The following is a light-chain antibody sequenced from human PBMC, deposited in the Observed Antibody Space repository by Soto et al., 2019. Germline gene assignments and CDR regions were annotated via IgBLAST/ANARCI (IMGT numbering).Light chain of an antibody. CDR2: ATS. V-gene: IGKV3-20*01. Sequence: EIVLTQSPGTLSLSPGDRVTLSCRASQSVSSNYLAWYQQKPGQAPRLLIYATSARATGIPDRFSGSGSGTDVTLTISRLEPEDCAMYYCQQYGDYNSPRYSFGQGTRLEI. J-gene: IGKJ2*03. CDR3: QQYGDYNSPRYS. CDR1: QSVSSNY.